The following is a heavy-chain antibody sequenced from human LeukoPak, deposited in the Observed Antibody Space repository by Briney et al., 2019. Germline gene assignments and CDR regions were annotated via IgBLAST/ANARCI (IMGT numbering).Heavy chain of an antibody. CDR1: GGSISSSNYY. V-gene: IGHV4-39*01. D-gene: IGHD2-15*01. CDR2: IYYSGST. CDR3: ARPRSRISWFDP. Sequence: PSETLSLTCTVSGGSISSSNYYWGWIRQPPGKGLEWIGNIYYSGSTYYNPSLKSRVTISVDTSKNQFSLGLRSVTAADTSIYYCARPRSRISWFDPWGQGTLVTVSS. J-gene: IGHJ5*02.